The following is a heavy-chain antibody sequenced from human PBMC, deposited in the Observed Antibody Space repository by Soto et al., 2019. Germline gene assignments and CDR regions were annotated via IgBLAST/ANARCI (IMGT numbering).Heavy chain of an antibody. CDR3: ARRRNPGYSYGLNDYFDY. CDR2: ISAYNGNT. J-gene: IGHJ4*02. CDR1: GYTFTSYG. D-gene: IGHD5-18*01. Sequence: ASVKVSFKASGYTFTSYGISWLRQAPGQGLEWMGWISAYNGNTNYAQKLQGRVTMTTDTSTSTAYMELRSLRSDDTAVYYCARRRNPGYSYGLNDYFDYWGQGTLVTVSS. V-gene: IGHV1-18*04.